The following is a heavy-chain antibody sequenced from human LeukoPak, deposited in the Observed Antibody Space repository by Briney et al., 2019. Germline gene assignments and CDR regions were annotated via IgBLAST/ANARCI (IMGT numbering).Heavy chain of an antibody. J-gene: IGHJ5*02. CDR1: GGSISSSSYY. D-gene: IGHD1-26*01. V-gene: IGHV4-39*01. CDR3: ARHIVGALGWFDP. Sequence: SETLSLTCTVSGGSISSSSYYWGWIRQPPGKGLEWIGSIYYSGSTHYNPSLKSRVTISVDTSKNQFSLKLGSVTAADTAVYYCARHIVGALGWFDPWGQGTLVTVSS. CDR2: IYYSGST.